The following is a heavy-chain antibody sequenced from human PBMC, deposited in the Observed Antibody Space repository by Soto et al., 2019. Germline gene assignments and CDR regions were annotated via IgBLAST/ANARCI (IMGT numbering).Heavy chain of an antibody. CDR2: ISYDGSNK. V-gene: IGHV3-30*18. Sequence: VGSLRLSCAASGFTFSSYGMQWVRQAPGKGLEWVAVISYDGSNKYYADSVKGRFTISRDNSKNTLYLQMNSLRAEDTAVYYCAKDRGSGSGMDVWGQGTTVTVSS. D-gene: IGHD3-22*01. CDR3: AKDRGSGSGMDV. J-gene: IGHJ6*02. CDR1: GFTFSSYG.